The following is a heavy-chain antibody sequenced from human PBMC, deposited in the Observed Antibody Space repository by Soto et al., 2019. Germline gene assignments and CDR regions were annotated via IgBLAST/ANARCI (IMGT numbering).Heavy chain of an antibody. CDR2: INPNSGVT. CDR3: ARDSIRSGRSYGMDV. Sequence: ASVKLSCKASGYTFTGYYMHWLRQAPGQGLEWMGLINPNSGVTNYAQKFQGRVTTTRDTSISTAYMQLSRLRSDDTAVYYCARDSIRSGRSYGMDVCGQGTTVTVSS. V-gene: IGHV1-2*02. D-gene: IGHD6-19*01. CDR1: GYTFTGYY. J-gene: IGHJ6*02.